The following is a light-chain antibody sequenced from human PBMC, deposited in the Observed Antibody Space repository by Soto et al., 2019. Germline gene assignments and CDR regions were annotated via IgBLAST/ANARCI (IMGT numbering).Light chain of an antibody. CDR3: QSYDSSLSGSEV. J-gene: IGLJ1*01. CDR2: GNG. CDR1: SSNIGAGHD. Sequence: QSVLTQPPSVSGAPGQSVTISCTGSSSNIGAGHDVHWYQQLPGTAPKLLIYGNGNRPSGVPDRFSGSKSGTSASLAITGLQAEDEADYYCQSYDSSLSGSEVFGTGTKVTVL. V-gene: IGLV1-40*01.